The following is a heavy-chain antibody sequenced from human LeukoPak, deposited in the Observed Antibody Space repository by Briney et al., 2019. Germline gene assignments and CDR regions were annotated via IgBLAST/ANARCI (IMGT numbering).Heavy chain of an antibody. CDR3: AKGIRRLVGTIPGLRRDHYMDV. J-gene: IGHJ6*03. CDR1: GFTFSSYG. CDR2: ISYDGSNK. V-gene: IGHV3-30*18. Sequence: QTGGSLRLSCAASGFTFSSYGMHWVRQAPGKGLEWVAVISYDGSNKYYADSVKGRFTVSRDNSKNTLYMQMNSLRAEDTAVFYCAKGIRRLVGTIPGLRRDHYMDVWGKGTTVTVSS. D-gene: IGHD1-26*01.